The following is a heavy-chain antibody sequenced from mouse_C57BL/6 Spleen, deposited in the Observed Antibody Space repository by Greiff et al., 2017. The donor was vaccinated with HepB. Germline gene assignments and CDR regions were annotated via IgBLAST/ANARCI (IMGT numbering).Heavy chain of an antibody. Sequence: QVQLQQPGAELVKPGASVKLSCKASGYTFTSYWMHWVKQRPGQGLEWIGMIHPNSGSTNYNEKFKSKATLTVDKSSSTAYMQLSSLTSEDSAVYYCARCPGDCGGGYQGYWYFDVWGTGTTVTVSS. CDR1: GYTFTSYW. V-gene: IGHV1-64*01. D-gene: IGHD1-1*02. CDR3: ARCPGDCGGGYQGYWYFDV. J-gene: IGHJ1*03. CDR2: IHPNSGST.